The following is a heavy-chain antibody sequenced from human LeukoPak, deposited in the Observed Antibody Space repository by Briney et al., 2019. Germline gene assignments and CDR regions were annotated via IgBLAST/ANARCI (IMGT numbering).Heavy chain of an antibody. CDR3: ARDCSSTSCLVDGMDV. Sequence: SETLSLTCTVSGGSISSGGYYWSWIRQHPGKGLEWIGCIYYSGSTYYNPSLKSRVTISVDTSKNQFSLKLSSVTAADTAVYYCARDCSSTSCLVDGMDVWGXGTTVTVSS. CDR2: IYYSGST. D-gene: IGHD2-2*01. CDR1: GGSISSGGYY. V-gene: IGHV4-31*03. J-gene: IGHJ6*02.